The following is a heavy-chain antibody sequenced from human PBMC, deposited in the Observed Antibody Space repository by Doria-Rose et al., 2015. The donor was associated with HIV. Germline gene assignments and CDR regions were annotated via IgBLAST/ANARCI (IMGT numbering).Heavy chain of an antibody. CDR2: IFYTGST. CDR3: ARVLSGTYDY. Sequence: QVQLQESGPGLVKPSENLSLTCSVSGRSISHYYWSWIRQPPGKGLEYIGDIFYTGSTNYSPSLKSRVSISIDTSKNKFSLRLSSVTAADTAVYYCARVLSGTYDYWGQGTLVTVSS. V-gene: IGHV4-59*01. CDR1: GRSISHYY. D-gene: IGHD1-26*01. J-gene: IGHJ4*02.